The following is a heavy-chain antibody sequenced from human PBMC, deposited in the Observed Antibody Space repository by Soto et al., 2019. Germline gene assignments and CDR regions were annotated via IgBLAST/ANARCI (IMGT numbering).Heavy chain of an antibody. J-gene: IGHJ6*02. Sequence: QVQLVESGGGVVQPGRSLRLSCAASGFTFSSYGMHWVRQAPGKGLEWVAVISYDGSNKYYADSVKGRFTISRDNSKNTLYLQMNSLRAEDTAVYYCAKDDGGSSSVGIGYYYYGMDVWGQGTTVTVSS. D-gene: IGHD6-6*01. V-gene: IGHV3-30*18. CDR3: AKDDGGSSSVGIGYYYYGMDV. CDR1: GFTFSSYG. CDR2: ISYDGSNK.